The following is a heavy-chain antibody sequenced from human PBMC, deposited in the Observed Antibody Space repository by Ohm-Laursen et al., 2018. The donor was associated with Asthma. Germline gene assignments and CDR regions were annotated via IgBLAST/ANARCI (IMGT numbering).Heavy chain of an antibody. Sequence: GTLFLTWTLSGASFSTYYWGWIRQPPGKGLEWIGHIHRTGSTNYNPSLESRVTISIDTSTNQFSLKLSSVTAADTAVYYCARGHGYNLYWGQGTLVTVSS. V-gene: IGHV4-59*01. CDR1: GASFSTYY. J-gene: IGHJ4*02. D-gene: IGHD5-24*01. CDR2: IHRTGST. CDR3: ARGHGYNLY.